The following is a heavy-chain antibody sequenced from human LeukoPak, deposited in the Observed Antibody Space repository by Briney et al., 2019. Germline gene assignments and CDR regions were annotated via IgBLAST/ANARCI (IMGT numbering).Heavy chain of an antibody. V-gene: IGHV4-59*08. J-gene: IGHJ4*02. D-gene: IGHD6-13*01. CDR2: IFHNGST. Sequence: SETLSLTCSVSDDSTTSHFWSWVRQPPGNGLEWIGHIFHNGSTSYNPSLKSRVSLSIDTSKKQFFLELNSVTAADTAVYFCARANPGLYTSSWFKHGSFDCWGQGALVTVSS. CDR3: ARANPGLYTSSWFKHGSFDC. CDR1: DDSTTSHF.